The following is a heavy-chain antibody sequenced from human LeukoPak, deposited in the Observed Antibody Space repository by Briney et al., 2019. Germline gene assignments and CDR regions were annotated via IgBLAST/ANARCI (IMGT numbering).Heavy chain of an antibody. Sequence: ASVTVSCTASGYTFTSYDINWVRQATGQGLEWMGWMNPNSGNTGYAQKFQGRVTMTRNTSISTAYMELSSLRSEDTAVYYCAIRRSGLYSSGWYAVGYWGQGTLVTVSS. CDR3: AIRRSGLYSSGWYAVGY. V-gene: IGHV1-8*01. CDR2: MNPNSGNT. CDR1: GYTFTSYD. J-gene: IGHJ4*02. D-gene: IGHD6-19*01.